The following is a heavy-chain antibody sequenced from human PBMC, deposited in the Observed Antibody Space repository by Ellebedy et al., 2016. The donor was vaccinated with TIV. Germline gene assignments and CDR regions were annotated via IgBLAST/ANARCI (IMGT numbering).Heavy chain of an antibody. CDR3: ARGDSSGYIFDF. CDR1: GGSISSGSYY. Sequence: SETLSLTXTVSGGSISSGSYYWSWIRQPPGKGLEWIGYINYSGRTYYNPSLKSPVTISLDTSTNQFSLKLSSVTAADTAVYYCARGDSSGYIFDFWGQGTLVTVSS. D-gene: IGHD3-22*01. J-gene: IGHJ4*02. CDR2: INYSGRT. V-gene: IGHV4-30-4*01.